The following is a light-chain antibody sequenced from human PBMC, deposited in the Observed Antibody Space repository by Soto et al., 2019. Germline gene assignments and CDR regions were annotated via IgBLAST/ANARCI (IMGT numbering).Light chain of an antibody. CDR2: GNS. Sequence: QAVLTQPPSVCGAPAQRVTISCTGSSSNIGAGYDVHWYQQLPGTAPKLLIYGNSNRPSGVPDRFSGSKSGTSASLAITGLQAVDEAEYYGQSYDRSLSRYLFATGTKVTVL. CDR1: SSNIGAGYD. J-gene: IGLJ1*01. CDR3: QSYDRSLSRYL. V-gene: IGLV1-40*01.